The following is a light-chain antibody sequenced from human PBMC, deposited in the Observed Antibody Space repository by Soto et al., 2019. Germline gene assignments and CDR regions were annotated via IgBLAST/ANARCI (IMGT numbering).Light chain of an antibody. Sequence: DVAIILSALSLPVTLGQPASISCRSSQSLTYSDGNTYLNWFHLRPGQSPRRLIYKVSNRDSGVPDRFSGSGSGTDFTLKISRVEAEDVGVYYCMQGTHWPPYTFGQGTKLEIK. V-gene: IGKV2-30*01. CDR2: KVS. CDR3: MQGTHWPPYT. J-gene: IGKJ2*01. CDR1: QSLTYSDGNTY.